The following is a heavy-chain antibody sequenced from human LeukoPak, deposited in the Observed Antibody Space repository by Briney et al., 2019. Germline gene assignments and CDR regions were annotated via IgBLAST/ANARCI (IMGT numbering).Heavy chain of an antibody. CDR1: GYTFTSYG. J-gene: IGHJ5*02. Sequence: GASVKVSCKASGYTFTSYGISWVRQAPGQGLEWMGWISAYNGNTNYAQKLQGRVTMTTDTSTSTAYMELRSLRSDDTAVYYCARHRSRVDYDFCDWFDPWGQGTLVTVSS. CDR2: ISAYNGNT. V-gene: IGHV1-18*01. D-gene: IGHD3-3*01. CDR3: ARHRSRVDYDFCDWFDP.